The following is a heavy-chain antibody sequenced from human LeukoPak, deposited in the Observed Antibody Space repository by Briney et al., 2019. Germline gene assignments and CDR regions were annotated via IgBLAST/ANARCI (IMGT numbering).Heavy chain of an antibody. CDR1: GFTFSSYS. J-gene: IGHJ1*01. D-gene: IGHD6-19*01. V-gene: IGHV3-21*01. CDR2: ISSSSSYI. Sequence: GGSLRLSCAASGFTFSSYSMNWVRQAPGKGLEWVSSISSSSSYIYYADSVKGRFTISRDNSKNTLYLQMNSLRAEDTAIYYCARDRIAVAGMGALQHWGQGTLVTVSS. CDR3: ARDRIAVAGMGALQH.